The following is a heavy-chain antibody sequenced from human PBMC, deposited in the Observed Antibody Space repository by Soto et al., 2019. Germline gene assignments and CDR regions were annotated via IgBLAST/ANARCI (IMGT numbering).Heavy chain of an antibody. CDR1: GGAIGSHY. V-gene: IGHV4-4*07. D-gene: IGHD3-3*01. CDR2: IYGSGST. Sequence: PSETLSLTCTISGGAIGSHYWTWIRQPAGKGLEWIGRIYGSGSTKYNPSLQSRVTMSLDTSKNQLSLRLESVTAADTAVYYCARGQRFSDWFDPWGQGTLVTVSS. CDR3: ARGQRFSDWFDP. J-gene: IGHJ5*02.